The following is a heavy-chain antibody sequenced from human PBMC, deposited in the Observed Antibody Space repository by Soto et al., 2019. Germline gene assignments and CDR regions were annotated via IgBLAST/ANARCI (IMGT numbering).Heavy chain of an antibody. CDR1: GGSVSSGSYY. V-gene: IGHV4-61*01. D-gene: IGHD4-17*01. Sequence: SETLSLTCTVSGGSVSSGSYYWSWIRQPPGKGLEWIGYIYYSGSTNYNPSLKSRVTISVDTSKNQFSLKLSSVTAADTAVYYCARFLIGDPTFPNLFDPWGQGSLVTGSS. CDR3: ARFLIGDPTFPNLFDP. J-gene: IGHJ5*02. CDR2: IYYSGST.